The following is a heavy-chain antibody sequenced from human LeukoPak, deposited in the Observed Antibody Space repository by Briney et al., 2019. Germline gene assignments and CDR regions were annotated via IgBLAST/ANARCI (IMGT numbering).Heavy chain of an antibody. J-gene: IGHJ4*02. CDR2: VSDTGRT. CDR3: TKGYYEPFDV. D-gene: IGHD3-16*01. Sequence: SETLSLTCTVSSGFSTHYYWNWIRQPPGKGLEWIGCVSDTGRTTYNPSLKSRLTISVDTSKRQFSLTLTSLTAAVTAVYYCTKGYYEPFDVWGQGILVTVSS. V-gene: IGHV4-59*01. CDR1: SGFSTHYY.